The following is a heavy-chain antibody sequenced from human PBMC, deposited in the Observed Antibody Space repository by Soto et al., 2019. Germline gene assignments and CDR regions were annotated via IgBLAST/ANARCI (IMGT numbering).Heavy chain of an antibody. CDR3: ARVEGIVGATWAYYYGMDV. CDR2: ISAYNGNT. V-gene: IGHV1-18*01. J-gene: IGHJ6*02. D-gene: IGHD1-26*01. Sequence: ASVKVSCKASGYTFTSYGISWVRQAPGQGLEWMGWISAYNGNTNYAQKLQGRVTMTTDTSTSTAYMELRSLRSDDTAVYYCARVEGIVGATWAYYYGMDVWGQGTTVTVSS. CDR1: GYTFTSYG.